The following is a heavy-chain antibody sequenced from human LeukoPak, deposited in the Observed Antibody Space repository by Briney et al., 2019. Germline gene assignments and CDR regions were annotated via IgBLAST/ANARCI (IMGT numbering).Heavy chain of an antibody. CDR1: GSSITSTYY. CDR2: VFRLQTVRT. Sequence: PSETLSLSCTVSGSSITSTYYWAWFRQPPGKGLEWIATVFRLQTVRTFYNPSLESRVTMSLDTSQNQFSLNLISVTAADTALYFCARVLHAPKFIDSWGQGTLVTVSS. J-gene: IGHJ4*02. CDR3: ARVLHAPKFIDS. V-gene: IGHV4-38-2*02. D-gene: IGHD2-8*01.